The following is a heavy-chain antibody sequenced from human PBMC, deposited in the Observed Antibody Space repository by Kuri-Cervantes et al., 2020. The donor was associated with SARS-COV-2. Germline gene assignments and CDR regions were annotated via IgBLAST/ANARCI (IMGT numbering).Heavy chain of an antibody. Sequence: ASVKVSCKASGYTFTGYYMHWVRQAPGQGLEWMGWINPNSGGTNYAQKFQGRVTMTRDTSISTAYMELSRLRSDDTAVYYCARVGPLRYSSSWEHDCWGQGTLVTVSS. CDR2: INPNSGGT. CDR3: ARVGPLRYSSSWEHDC. D-gene: IGHD6-13*01. V-gene: IGHV1-2*02. J-gene: IGHJ4*02. CDR1: GYTFTGYY.